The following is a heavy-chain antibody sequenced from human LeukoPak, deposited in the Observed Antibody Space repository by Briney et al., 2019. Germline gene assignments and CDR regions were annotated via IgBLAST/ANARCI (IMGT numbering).Heavy chain of an antibody. J-gene: IGHJ3*02. CDR1: GFTFSCYS. CDR2: INSSSSNK. D-gene: IGHD3-22*01. Sequence: GGLLRTSCAASGFTFSCYSMNWVRQAPGEGLGWGSNINSSSSNKNHADSVKGRFTISRDNAKNSLYLQMHSLRAEDTAVYYCAIGSRYYDRSGYYPGTVDAFDIWGQGTMVTVSS. CDR3: AIGSRYYDRSGYYPGTVDAFDI. V-gene: IGHV3-48*01.